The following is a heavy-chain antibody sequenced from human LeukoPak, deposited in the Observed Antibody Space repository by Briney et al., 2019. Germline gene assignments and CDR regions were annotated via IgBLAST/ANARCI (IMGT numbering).Heavy chain of an antibody. D-gene: IGHD2-15*01. CDR2: ISAYNGNT. V-gene: IGHV1-18*01. CDR1: GYTFTSYG. J-gene: IGHJ4*02. Sequence: ASVKVSCKASGYTFTSYGISWVRQAPGQGLEWMGWISAYNGNTNYAQKLQGRVTMTTDTSTSTAYMELRSLRSDDTAVYYCAKDSADSVVEYYFDYWGQGTLVTVSS. CDR3: AKDSADSVVEYYFDY.